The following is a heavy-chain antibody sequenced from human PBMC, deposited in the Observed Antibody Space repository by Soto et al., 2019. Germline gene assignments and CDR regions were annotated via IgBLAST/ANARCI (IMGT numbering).Heavy chain of an antibody. D-gene: IGHD2-2*01. J-gene: IGHJ4*02. CDR2: IIPIFGIA. CDR1: GGTFSRYS. CDR3: ARDQKVTAAMGY. V-gene: IGHV1-69*13. Sequence: SVKVSCKASGGTFSRYSITWVRQAPGHGLEWIGRIIPIFGIASYAQKFQGRVTITADESTSTAYMELSSLRSDDTAVYYCARDQKVTAAMGYWGQGTLVTVYS.